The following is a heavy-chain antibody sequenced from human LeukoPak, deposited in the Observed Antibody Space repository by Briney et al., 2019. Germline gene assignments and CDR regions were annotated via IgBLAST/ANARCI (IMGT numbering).Heavy chain of an antibody. CDR2: IKQDGSEK. CDR3: ARGYYDSSGYYIDDAFDI. CDR1: GFTFSSYW. V-gene: IGHV3-7*01. J-gene: IGHJ3*02. D-gene: IGHD3-22*01. Sequence: GGSLRLSCAASGFTFSSYWMSWVRQAPGKGLEWVANIKQDGSEKYYVDSVKGRFTISRDNAKNSLYLQMNSLRAEDTAVYYCARGYYDSSGYYIDDAFDIWGQGTMVTVSS.